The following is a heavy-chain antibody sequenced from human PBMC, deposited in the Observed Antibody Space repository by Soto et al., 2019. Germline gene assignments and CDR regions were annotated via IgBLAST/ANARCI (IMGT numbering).Heavy chain of an antibody. J-gene: IGHJ4*02. V-gene: IGHV3-30*03. CDR1: GFTFSNYA. D-gene: IGHD2-8*01. CDR2: ITKNGRNK. Sequence: QVQLVESGGGVVQPGGSLRLSCAASGFTFSNYAMHWVRQAPGKGLEWVADITKNGRNKDYADSVKGRLAISRDNSKNTLELQMNSLRVEDTAIYHCGRCNGDDCHSPFDYWGQGTLVTVSS. CDR3: GRCNGDDCHSPFDY.